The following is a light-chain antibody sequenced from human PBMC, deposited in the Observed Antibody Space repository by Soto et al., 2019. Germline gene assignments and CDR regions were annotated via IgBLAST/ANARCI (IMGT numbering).Light chain of an antibody. J-gene: IGKJ4*01. CDR1: QTVHRS. CDR3: QQYNRWPLT. V-gene: IGKV3-15*01. Sequence: EIVMTQSPAILSVSPGDRATLSCRASQTVHRSLAWYQHIPGQAPRLLIYGASIRATDIPTRFSGSGSGTEFTLTISSLQSEDFAVYYCQQYNRWPLTFGGGTKVDIK. CDR2: GAS.